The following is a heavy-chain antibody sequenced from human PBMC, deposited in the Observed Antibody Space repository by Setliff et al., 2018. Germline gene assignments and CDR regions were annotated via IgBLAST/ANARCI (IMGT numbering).Heavy chain of an antibody. V-gene: IGHV1-2*02. CDR1: GYPFTDYY. D-gene: IGHD3-3*01. CDR2: INPNSGGT. CDR3: ARGGIGFSEITIFGVALYWFDP. J-gene: IGHJ5*02. Sequence: ASVKVSCKPSGYPFTDYYMHWVRQAPGQGLEWMGWINPNSGGTNYSQKFQGRVIITRNTSISTAYMELSSLRSEDTAVYYCARGGIGFSEITIFGVALYWFDPWGQGTLVTVSS.